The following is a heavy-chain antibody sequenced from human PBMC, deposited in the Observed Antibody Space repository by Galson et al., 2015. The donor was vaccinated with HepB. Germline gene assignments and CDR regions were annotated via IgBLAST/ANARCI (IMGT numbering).Heavy chain of an antibody. CDR3: ARDFRQLSGLDV. D-gene: IGHD2-2*01. J-gene: IGHJ6*02. Sequence: SCKASGYTFTTHDITWVRQAPGQGLEWMGWISTKTGDTNYEQRFQDRITLTTDTSTTTAYMELRSLRSDDTAVYFCARDFRQLSGLDVWGQGTTVTVSS. V-gene: IGHV1-18*04. CDR1: GYTFTTHD. CDR2: ISTKTGDT.